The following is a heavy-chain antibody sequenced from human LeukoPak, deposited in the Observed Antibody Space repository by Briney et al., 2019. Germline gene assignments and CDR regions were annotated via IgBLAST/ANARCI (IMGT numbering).Heavy chain of an antibody. V-gene: IGHV3-30-3*01. CDR1: GFIFRDYA. Sequence: GGSLRHSCTASGFIFRDYAMHWVRQAHGKGLEWVAVISYDGSNKYYADSVKGRFTISKHKYKHTLYLQMNSLKAQDTAVYYCVRACDFDWLSFDYWGQGTLVTVSS. CDR2: ISYDGSNK. D-gene: IGHD3-9*01. J-gene: IGHJ4*02. CDR3: VRACDFDWLSFDY.